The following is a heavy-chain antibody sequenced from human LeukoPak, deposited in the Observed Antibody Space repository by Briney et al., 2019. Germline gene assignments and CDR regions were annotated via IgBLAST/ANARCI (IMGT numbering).Heavy chain of an antibody. CDR1: GFTFSSYA. CDR2: ISGSGGST. J-gene: IGHJ6*02. Sequence: PGGSLRLSCAASGFTFSSYAMSWVRQAPGKGLEWVSAISGSGGSTYYADSVKGRFTISRDNSKNTLYLQMNSLRAEDTAVYYCAKSDCSSTSCYFNRYGMDVWGQGTTVTVS. CDR3: AKSDCSSTSCYFNRYGMDV. V-gene: IGHV3-23*01. D-gene: IGHD2-2*01.